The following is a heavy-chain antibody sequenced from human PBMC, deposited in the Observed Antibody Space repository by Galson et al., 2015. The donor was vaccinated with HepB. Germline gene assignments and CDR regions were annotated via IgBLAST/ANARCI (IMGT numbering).Heavy chain of an antibody. D-gene: IGHD6-13*01. CDR1: GFTFSSYG. CDR2: ISYDGSNK. Sequence: SLRLSCAASGFTFSSYGMHWVRQAPGKGLEWVAVISYDGSNKYYADSVKGRFTISRDNSKNTLYPQMNSLRAEDTAVYYCAKSVAAGNYYYYYGMDVWGQGTTVTVSS. CDR3: AKSVAAGNYYYYYGMDV. V-gene: IGHV3-30*18. J-gene: IGHJ6*02.